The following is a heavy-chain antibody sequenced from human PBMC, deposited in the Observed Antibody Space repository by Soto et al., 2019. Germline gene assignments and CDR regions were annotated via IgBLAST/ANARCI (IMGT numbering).Heavy chain of an antibody. D-gene: IGHD3-22*01. Sequence: QVQLQQWGAGLLKPSETLSLTCAVYGGSFSGYYWSWIRQPPGKGLEWIGEINHSGSTNYNPSLKSRVTISVATSKNQFSLKLSSVTAADTAVYYCARRITYYYDSSGYYQFSDAFDIWGQGTMVTVSS. CDR3: ARRITYYYDSSGYYQFSDAFDI. J-gene: IGHJ3*02. CDR1: GGSFSGYY. V-gene: IGHV4-34*01. CDR2: INHSGST.